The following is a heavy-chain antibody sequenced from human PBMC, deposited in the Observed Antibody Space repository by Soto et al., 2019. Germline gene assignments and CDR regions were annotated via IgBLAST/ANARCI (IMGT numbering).Heavy chain of an antibody. V-gene: IGHV4-34*01. Sequence: SETLSLTCAVYAGSFSHYYWNWIRQSPGKGLEWIGRIKHSGSSNYNPSLRSRVSISVDVSKNQFSLRLTSVTAADTAVYYCARGGSSDWQVALDIWGQGTMVTVSS. CDR1: AGSFSHYY. CDR3: ARGGSSDWQVALDI. J-gene: IGHJ3*02. D-gene: IGHD6-19*01. CDR2: IKHSGSS.